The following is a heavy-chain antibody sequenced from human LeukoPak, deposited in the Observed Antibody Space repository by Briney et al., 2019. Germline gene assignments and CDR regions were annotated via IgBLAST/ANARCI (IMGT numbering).Heavy chain of an antibody. D-gene: IGHD3-9*01. CDR3: AKGSIDWYYFDY. CDR2: ISYDGSNK. Sequence: QPGGSLRLSCAASGFTFSSYGMHWVRQAPGKWMEWVAVISYDGSNKYYADSVKGRFTISRDNSKNTVYLQMNSLRAEDTAVYYCAKGSIDWYYFDYWGQGTLVTVSS. CDR1: GFTFSSYG. V-gene: IGHV3-30*18. J-gene: IGHJ4*02.